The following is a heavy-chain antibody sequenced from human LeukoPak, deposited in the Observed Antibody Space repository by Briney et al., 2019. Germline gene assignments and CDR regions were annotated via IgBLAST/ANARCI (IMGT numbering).Heavy chain of an antibody. CDR2: IDQSGGYI. CDR3: ARGGGLDV. J-gene: IGHJ6*02. Sequence: GGSLRLSCTASGLTFSNYAMSWVRQAPAKGLEWVAGIDQSGGYIHYADSVKGRFTISRDNAKNSLYLQMSNLRAEDTAVYFCARGGGLDVWGQGATVTVSS. D-gene: IGHD3-16*01. CDR1: GLTFSNYA. V-gene: IGHV3-23*01.